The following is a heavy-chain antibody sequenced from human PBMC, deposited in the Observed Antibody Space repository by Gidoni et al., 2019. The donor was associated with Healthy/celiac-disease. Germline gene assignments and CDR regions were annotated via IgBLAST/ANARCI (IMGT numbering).Heavy chain of an antibody. Sequence: QVQLVESGGGVVQPGRSLRLSCAASGFTFSSYGMHWVRQAPGKGLEWVAVISYDGSNKYYADSVKGRFTISRDNSKNTLYLQMNSLRAEDTAVYYCSSTMIVVVNSPLGGAFDIWGQGTMVTVSS. D-gene: IGHD3-22*01. CDR3: SSTMIVVVNSPLGGAFDI. J-gene: IGHJ3*02. V-gene: IGHV3-30*03. CDR2: ISYDGSNK. CDR1: GFTFSSYG.